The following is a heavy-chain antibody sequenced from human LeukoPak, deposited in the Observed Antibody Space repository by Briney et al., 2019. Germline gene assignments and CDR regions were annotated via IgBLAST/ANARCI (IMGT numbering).Heavy chain of an antibody. CDR1: GFTFSSYA. D-gene: IGHD3-9*01. CDR2: INGDGRDK. J-gene: IGHJ4*02. CDR3: ARGVDSATDW. V-gene: IGHV3-7*01. Sequence: GGSLRLSCAASGFTFSSYAMSWVRPAPGKGLEWVANINGDGRDKYYVGSVRGRFTISRDNADNALYLQMNSLRGDDTALYYCARGVDSATDWWGQGTLVTVSS.